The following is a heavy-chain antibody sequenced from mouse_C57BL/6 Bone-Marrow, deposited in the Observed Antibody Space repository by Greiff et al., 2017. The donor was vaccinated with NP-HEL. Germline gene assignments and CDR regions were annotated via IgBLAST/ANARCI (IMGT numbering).Heavy chain of an antibody. CDR1: GFTFSSYA. CDR3: TRDTYSNYNAY. CDR2: ISSGGDYI. Sequence: EVMLVESGEGLVKPGGSLKLSCAASGFTFSSYAMSWVRQTPEKRLEWVAYISSGGDYIYYADTMKGRFTISRDNARNTLYLQMSSLKSEDTAMYYCTRDTYSNYNAYWGQGTLVTVSA. D-gene: IGHD2-5*01. V-gene: IGHV5-9-1*02. J-gene: IGHJ3*01.